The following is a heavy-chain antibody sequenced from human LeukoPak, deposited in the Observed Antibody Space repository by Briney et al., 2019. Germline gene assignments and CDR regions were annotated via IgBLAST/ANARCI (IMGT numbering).Heavy chain of an antibody. CDR3: AKDPINWGSIYFDC. CDR2: IRYDGSNK. CDR1: GFTFISYG. V-gene: IGHV3-30*02. D-gene: IGHD7-27*01. Sequence: GGSLTLSCAASGFTFISYGMHWVRQAPGKGLERVAFIRYDGSNKYYADSVKGRFTISRDNSKNILYLQMNSLTAEDTAVYWCAKDPINWGSIYFDCWGQGTLVTVSS. J-gene: IGHJ4*02.